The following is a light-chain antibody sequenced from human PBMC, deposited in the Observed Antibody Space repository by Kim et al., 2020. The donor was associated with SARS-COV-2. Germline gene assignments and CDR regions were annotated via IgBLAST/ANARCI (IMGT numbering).Light chain of an antibody. CDR2: DVS. Sequence: QSVTISCTGTSSDVGTYNYVPWYQQHPGKAPVLMIYDVSRRPSGVPDRFSGSKSGNTASLTISGLQAEDEADYYCCSYAGSYTVVFGGGTQLTVL. CDR3: CSYAGSYTVV. V-gene: IGLV2-11*01. CDR1: SSDVGTYNY. J-gene: IGLJ2*01.